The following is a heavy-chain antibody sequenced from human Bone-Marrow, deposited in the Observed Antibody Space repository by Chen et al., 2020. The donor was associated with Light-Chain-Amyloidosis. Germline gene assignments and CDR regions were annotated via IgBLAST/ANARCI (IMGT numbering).Heavy chain of an antibody. D-gene: IGHD5-12*01. Sequence: VKKPGESLKISCKGSGYTFPNYWIGWVRQMPGKGLEWMGVIYPDDSDARYSPSFEGQVTISADKSITTAYLQWRSLKASDTAMYYCARRRDGYNFDYWGQGTLVTISS. J-gene: IGHJ4*02. CDR1: GYTFPNYW. V-gene: IGHV5-51*01. CDR2: IYPDDSDA. CDR3: ARRRDGYNFDY.